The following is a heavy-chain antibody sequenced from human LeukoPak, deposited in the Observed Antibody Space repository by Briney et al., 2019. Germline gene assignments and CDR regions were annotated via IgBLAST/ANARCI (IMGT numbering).Heavy chain of an antibody. V-gene: IGHV3-7*01. CDR2: IKQDGSEK. CDR1: GFTFGSYW. J-gene: IGHJ3*02. D-gene: IGHD3-22*01. CDR3: AREMYYYDHGAFDI. Sequence: GGSLRLSCAASGFTFGSYWMSWVRQAPGKGLEWVANIKQDGSEKYYVDSVKGRFTISRDNAKNSLYLQMNSLRAEDTAVYYCAREMYYYDHGAFDIWGQGTMVTVSS.